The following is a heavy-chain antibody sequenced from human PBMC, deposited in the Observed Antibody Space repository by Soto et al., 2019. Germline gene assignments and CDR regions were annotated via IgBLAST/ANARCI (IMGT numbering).Heavy chain of an antibody. V-gene: IGHV4-34*01. Sequence: QVQLQQWGAGLSKPSETLSLTCAVYGGSFSGYYWSWIRQPPGKGLEWIGEINHSGSTNYNPSLKSRVTISVDTSKNQFSLKLSSVTAADTAVYYCARGWFGNFDYWGQGTLVTVSS. CDR2: INHSGST. J-gene: IGHJ4*02. CDR1: GGSFSGYY. CDR3: ARGWFGNFDY. D-gene: IGHD3-10*01.